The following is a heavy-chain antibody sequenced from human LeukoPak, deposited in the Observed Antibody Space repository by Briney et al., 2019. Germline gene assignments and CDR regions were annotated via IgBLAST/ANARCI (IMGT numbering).Heavy chain of an antibody. D-gene: IGHD6-19*01. V-gene: IGHV3-66*01. J-gene: IGHJ4*02. Sequence: GGSLRLSCAASGFTVSSNYMSWVRQAPGKGLEWVSVIYSGGSTYYADSVKGRFTISRDNSKNTLYLQMNSLRAEDTAVYYCARDLSSGWQSLDYWGQGTLVTVSS. CDR2: IYSGGST. CDR1: GFTVSSNY. CDR3: ARDLSSGWQSLDY.